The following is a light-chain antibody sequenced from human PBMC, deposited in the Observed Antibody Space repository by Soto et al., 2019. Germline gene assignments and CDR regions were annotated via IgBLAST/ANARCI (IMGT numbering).Light chain of an antibody. V-gene: IGKV1-9*01. CDR2: TAS. J-gene: IGKJ5*01. CDR1: QGISSY. Sequence: DIQLTQSPSFLSASVGDRVTITCRASQGISSYLAWYQQKPGKAPNLLIHTASTLQSGVPSRFSGSGSGTDFTLTISSLQPEDFATDYCQQRNSYPITFGQGTRLEIK. CDR3: QQRNSYPIT.